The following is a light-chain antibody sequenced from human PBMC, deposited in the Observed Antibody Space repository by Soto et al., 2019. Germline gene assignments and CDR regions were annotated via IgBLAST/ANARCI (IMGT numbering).Light chain of an antibody. J-gene: IGLJ1*01. V-gene: IGLV2-14*03. Sequence: QSALTQPAAVSGSPGQSITISCTGTSGDVGGNKYVSWYQHYPGKAPKLMICDVSNRPSGVSNRFSGSKSGNTASLTISGLQAEDEADYYCSAFTGTTYGFGPGTKLTVL. CDR3: SAFTGTTYG. CDR2: DVS. CDR1: SGDVGGNKY.